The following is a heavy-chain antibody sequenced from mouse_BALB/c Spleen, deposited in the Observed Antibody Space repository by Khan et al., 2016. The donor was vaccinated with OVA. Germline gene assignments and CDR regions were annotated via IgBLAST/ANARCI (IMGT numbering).Heavy chain of an antibody. V-gene: IGHV1-53*01. D-gene: IGHD1-1*02. CDR3: TRSGYGGFAY. J-gene: IGHJ3*01. CDR2: INPNNGGT. CDR1: GYTFSSYY. Sequence: QVQLKESGAELVKPGTSVRLSCKSSGYTFSSYYLYWVKQRPGQGLEWIGDINPNNGGTNFNEKFKNKATLTVDKSSSTAYMQLSGLTSEDSAVYYCTRSGYGGFAYGGQGTLVTVSA.